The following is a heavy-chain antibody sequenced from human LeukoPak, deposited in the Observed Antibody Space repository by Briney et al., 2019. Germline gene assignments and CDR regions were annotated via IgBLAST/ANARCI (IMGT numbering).Heavy chain of an antibody. V-gene: IGHV1-18*01. CDR1: GYPFTTYG. CDR2: ISPYNGNT. J-gene: IGHJ4*02. CDR3: ATLAQDYYDSSGYF. Sequence: ASVKDSCKASGYPFTTYGISWLRPAPGQGLEWVGWISPYNGNTDYAQKVQGRVTMTTDTSTSTAHMQLRRLRSDDTAVYYCATLAQDYYDSSGYFWGQGTPLTVSS. D-gene: IGHD3-22*01.